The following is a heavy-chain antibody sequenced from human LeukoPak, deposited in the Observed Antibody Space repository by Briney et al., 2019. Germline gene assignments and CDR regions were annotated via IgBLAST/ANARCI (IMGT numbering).Heavy chain of an antibody. CDR1: GFTFDDYA. V-gene: IGHV3-9*01. D-gene: IGHD3-3*01. CDR3: AKDGAKYYDFWSGYYPYYYYYGMDV. CDR2: FSWNSGSI. J-gene: IGHJ6*02. Sequence: GRSLRLSCAASGFTFDDYAMHWVRQAPGQGLEWVSGFSWNSGSIGYADSVKGRFTISRDNAKNSLYLQMNSLRAEDTALYYCAKDGAKYYDFWSGYYPYYYYYGMDVWGQGTTVTVSS.